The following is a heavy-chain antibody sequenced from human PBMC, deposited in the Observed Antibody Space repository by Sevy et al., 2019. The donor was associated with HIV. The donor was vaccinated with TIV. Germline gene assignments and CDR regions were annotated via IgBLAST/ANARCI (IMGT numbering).Heavy chain of an antibody. CDR3: ARESSGPSVVDL. CDR2: INRDGTQK. CDR1: GFTFTTYW. Sequence: GGSLRLSCAASGFTFTTYWMIWIRQAPGKGLEWVANINRDGTQKYYADSLKDRFTIYRDNAENSLYLQMDSLRAEDTALYYCARESSGPSVVDLWGQGTLVTVSS. J-gene: IGHJ5*02. D-gene: IGHD3-22*01. V-gene: IGHV3-7*01.